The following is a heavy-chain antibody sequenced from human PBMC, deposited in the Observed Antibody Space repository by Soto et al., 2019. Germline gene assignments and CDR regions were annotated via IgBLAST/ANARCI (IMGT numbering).Heavy chain of an antibody. V-gene: IGHV4-31*03. D-gene: IGHD2-21*01. CDR1: GAALNSGHYY. CDR2: RYVTGAV. CDR3: ARLRIATNNYKWFGT. J-gene: IGHJ5*01. Sequence: SETLSLTFSVSGAALNSGHYYWSWIPQVPGKGLEWIGHRYVTGAVDYNPSLRDRITISQDTSERQFSLNLRLVTAADTAVYYCARLRIATNNYKWFGTWGKGTMVAVSS.